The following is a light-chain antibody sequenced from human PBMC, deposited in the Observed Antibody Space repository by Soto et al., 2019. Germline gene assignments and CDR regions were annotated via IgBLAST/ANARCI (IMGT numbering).Light chain of an antibody. CDR3: QQYGSIPWT. J-gene: IGKJ1*01. CDR1: ESVVSNY. V-gene: IGKV3-20*01. CDR2: DAS. Sequence: EIVLTQSPGTLSLSPGERATLSCRATESVVSNYLAWYQLKPGQAPRLLIYDASSRATGIPDRFSGSGSGTDFTLPISRLEPEDFAVYYCQQYGSIPWTFGQGTQVDIK.